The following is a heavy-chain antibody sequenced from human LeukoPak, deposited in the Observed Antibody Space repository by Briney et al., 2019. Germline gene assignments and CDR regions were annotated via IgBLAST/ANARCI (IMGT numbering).Heavy chain of an antibody. Sequence: SETLFLTCAVSGYSISSGYYWGWIRQPPRKGLEWIGSIYHNGNTYYNPSLKSRVTISVDTSKNEFSLKLSSVTAADTAVYYCARAYHSSWYLNWFDPWGQGTLVTVSS. D-gene: IGHD6-13*01. CDR3: ARAYHSSWYLNWFDP. CDR2: IYHNGNT. J-gene: IGHJ5*02. CDR1: GYSISSGYY. V-gene: IGHV4-38-2*01.